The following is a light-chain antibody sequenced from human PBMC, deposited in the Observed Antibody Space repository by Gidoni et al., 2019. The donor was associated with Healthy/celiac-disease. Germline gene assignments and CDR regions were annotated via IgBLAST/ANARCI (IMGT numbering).Light chain of an antibody. CDR3: QQRSNWPPST. CDR1: HSVSSD. CDR2: DAS. J-gene: IGKJ5*01. Sequence: IVLTQSPATLSLYPGVRATLSCRASHSVSSDLAWYQQQHGQAPRLLIYDASNRATGLPARFSGSGSGTDFTLTISSLVPEDFAVYYCQQRSNWPPSTFGRGTRLEIK. V-gene: IGKV3-11*01.